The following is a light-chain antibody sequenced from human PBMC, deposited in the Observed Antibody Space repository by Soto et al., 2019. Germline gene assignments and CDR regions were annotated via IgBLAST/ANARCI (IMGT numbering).Light chain of an antibody. CDR1: QSISNN. CDR3: QESYSSPRIFT. V-gene: IGKV1-39*01. CDR2: AAS. Sequence: DIQMTQSPSSLSASVGDRVTITCRASQSISNNVNWYQHKPGKAPNLLIYAASSLRSGVPSRFSGSGSGPEFTLTISSLQPEDFATYYCQESYSSPRIFTFGPGTKVDIK. J-gene: IGKJ3*01.